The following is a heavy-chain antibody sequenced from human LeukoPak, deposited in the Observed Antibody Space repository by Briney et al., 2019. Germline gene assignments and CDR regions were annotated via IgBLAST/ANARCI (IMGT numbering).Heavy chain of an antibody. CDR1: GFTFSTYW. V-gene: IGHV3-7*01. CDR2: INPGGSDK. J-gene: IGHJ4*02. D-gene: IGHD1/OR15-1a*01. Sequence: PGGSLRLSCAASGFTFSTYWMSWVRQAPGKGLEWVANINPGGSDKYYVDSVRGRFTISRDNAENSLYLQVNSLRAEDTAVYYCPRGNNNLFDYWGQGTLVTVSS. CDR3: PRGNNNLFDY.